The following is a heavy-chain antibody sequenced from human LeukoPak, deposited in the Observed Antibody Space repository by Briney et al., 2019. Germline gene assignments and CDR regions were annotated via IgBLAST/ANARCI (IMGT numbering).Heavy chain of an antibody. J-gene: IGHJ4*02. CDR1: GFSFSGYA. V-gene: IGHV3-23*01. CDR2: ISGSGSHT. Sequence: GGSLRLSCAASGFSFSGYAMSWVRQTPGKGLEWVSSISGSGSHTYHADSVKGRFTISRDNSKNTLYLQMNSLRAEDTAVYYCAKDISGYYRPFDYWGQGTLVTVSS. CDR3: AKDISGYYRPFDY. D-gene: IGHD3-22*01.